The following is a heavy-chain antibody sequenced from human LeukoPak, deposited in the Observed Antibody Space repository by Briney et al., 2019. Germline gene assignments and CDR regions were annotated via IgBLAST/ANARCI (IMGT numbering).Heavy chain of an antibody. Sequence: SETLSLTCNVSGGSISSYYWSWIRQPPGKGLEWIGYIYYSGSTNYNPSLKSRVTISVDTSKNQFSLKLSSVTAADTAVYYCASEAGYSSSWYSHWGQGTLVTVSS. J-gene: IGHJ4*02. CDR3: ASEAGYSSSWYSH. D-gene: IGHD6-13*01. V-gene: IGHV4-59*01. CDR1: GGSISSYY. CDR2: IYYSGST.